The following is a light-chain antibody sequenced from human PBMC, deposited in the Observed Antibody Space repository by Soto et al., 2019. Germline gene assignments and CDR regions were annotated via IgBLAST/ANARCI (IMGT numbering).Light chain of an antibody. CDR1: RSNIGSNY. CDR3: VTWDDSLSGAL. J-gene: IGLJ2*01. CDR2: KNN. Sequence: QSVVTQPPSASGTPGQWVTISCSGSRSNIGSNYVYWYQQLPGTAPKLLIYKNNQRPSGVPDRFSASKSGTSASLAISGLRSEDEADYYCVTWDDSLSGALLGGGTKLTVL. V-gene: IGLV1-47*01.